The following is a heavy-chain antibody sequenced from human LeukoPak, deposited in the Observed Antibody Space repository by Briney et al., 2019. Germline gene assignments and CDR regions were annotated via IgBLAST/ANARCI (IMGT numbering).Heavy chain of an antibody. CDR2: ISYDGSSE. J-gene: IGHJ4*02. Sequence: GRSLRLSCAASGFTFGTFGMHWVRQAPGKGLEWVAFISYDGSSEYDADSVKGRFTISRDNSENTVYLQMNSLRAEDTAVYYCAKSEVYYFGTGGGFDYWGQGTLVTVAS. V-gene: IGHV3-30*18. CDR3: AKSEVYYFGTGGGFDY. CDR1: GFTFGTFG. D-gene: IGHD2-8*02.